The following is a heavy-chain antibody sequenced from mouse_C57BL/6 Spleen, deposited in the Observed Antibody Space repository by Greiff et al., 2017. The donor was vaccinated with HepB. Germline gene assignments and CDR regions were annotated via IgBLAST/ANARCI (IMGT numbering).Heavy chain of an antibody. CDR3: ARDPLLYWYFDV. V-gene: IGHV5-16*01. Sequence: MLVESEGGLVQPGSSMKLSCTASGFTFSDYYMAWVRQVPEKGLEWVANINYDGSSTYYLDSLKSRFIISRDNAKNILYLQMSSLKSEDTATYYCARDPLLYWYFDVWGTGTTVTVSS. D-gene: IGHD2-1*01. CDR2: INYDGSST. J-gene: IGHJ1*03. CDR1: GFTFSDYY.